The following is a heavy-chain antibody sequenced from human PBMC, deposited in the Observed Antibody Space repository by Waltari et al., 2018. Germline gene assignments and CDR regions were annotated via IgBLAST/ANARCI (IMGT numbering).Heavy chain of an antibody. CDR3: ARSEYDYIWGSYRYNFDY. CDR2: INHSGST. J-gene: IGHJ4*02. Sequence: QVQLQQWGAGLLKPSETLSLTCAVYGGSFSGYYWSWIRQPPGKGLEWIVEINHSGSTNYKQSLKSRVTISVDRSKNQFSLKLSSVTAADTAVYYCARSEYDYIWGSYRYNFDYWGQGTLVTVSS. V-gene: IGHV4-34*01. D-gene: IGHD3-16*02. CDR1: GGSFSGYY.